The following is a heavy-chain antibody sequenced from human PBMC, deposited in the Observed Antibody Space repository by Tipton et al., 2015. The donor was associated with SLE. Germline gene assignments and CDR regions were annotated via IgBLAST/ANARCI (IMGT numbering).Heavy chain of an antibody. J-gene: IGHJ4*02. Sequence: SLRLSCAASGFTFSYYWMSWVRQAPGKGLEWVATIKQDGTKKYYVDSVKGRFTVSRDNAKNSLFLQMNSLRAEDTAVYFCARDIAGDLGSYFDYWGQGTLVTVSS. CDR1: GFTFSYYW. V-gene: IGHV3-7*01. D-gene: IGHD7-27*01. CDR2: IKQDGTKK. CDR3: ARDIAGDLGSYFDY.